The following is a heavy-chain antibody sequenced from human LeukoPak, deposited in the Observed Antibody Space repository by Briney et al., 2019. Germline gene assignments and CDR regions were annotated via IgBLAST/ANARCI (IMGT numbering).Heavy chain of an antibody. CDR3: AKDFEVHSNGCRGYFDY. CDR1: GFTFKNFA. D-gene: IGHD6-19*01. V-gene: IGHV3-23*01. J-gene: IGHJ4*02. Sequence: PGGSLRLSCAASGFTFKNFAMNWVRQAPGKGLEWVSSVTDSGDRTYYAESVKGRFTISRDNSKNTLYLQMNSLRPEDTAVYYCAKDFEVHSNGCRGYFDYWGQGTLVTVSS. CDR2: VTDSGDRT.